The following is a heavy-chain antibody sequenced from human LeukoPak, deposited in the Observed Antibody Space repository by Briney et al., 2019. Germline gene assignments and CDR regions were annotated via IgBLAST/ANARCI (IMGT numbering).Heavy chain of an antibody. D-gene: IGHD6-13*01. Sequence: GASVKVSCKASGYTFTSYGISWVRQAPGQGLEWMGIINPSGGSTSYAQKFQGRVTMTRDMSTSTVYMELSSLRSEDTAVYYCARAGVIAAAGAFDIWGQGTMVTVSS. J-gene: IGHJ3*02. CDR1: GYTFTSYG. V-gene: IGHV1-46*01. CDR2: INPSGGST. CDR3: ARAGVIAAAGAFDI.